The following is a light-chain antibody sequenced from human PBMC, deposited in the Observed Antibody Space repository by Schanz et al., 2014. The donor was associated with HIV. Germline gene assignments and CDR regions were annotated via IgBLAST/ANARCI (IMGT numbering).Light chain of an antibody. Sequence: QSALTQPASVSGSPGQSITISCTGTSSDVGGYNYVSWYQHHPGKAPKLMIYGVSNRPSGVSNRFSGSKSGNTASLTISGLQAEDEADYYCCSYAGSSYVFGTGTKLTVL. CDR3: CSYAGSSYV. V-gene: IGLV2-14*03. CDR1: SSDVGGYNY. J-gene: IGLJ1*01. CDR2: GVS.